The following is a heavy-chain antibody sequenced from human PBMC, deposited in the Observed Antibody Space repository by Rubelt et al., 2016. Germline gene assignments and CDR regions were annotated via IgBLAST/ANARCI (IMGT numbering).Heavy chain of an antibody. CDR3: AREDFWSGYI. D-gene: IGHD3-3*01. V-gene: IGHV1-3*01. CDR2: INAGNGNT. J-gene: IGHJ4*02. Sequence: MHWVRQAPGQRLEWMGWINAGNGNTKYSQKFQGRVTITRDTSASTAYMELSSLRSEDTAVYYCAREDFWSGYIWGQGTLVTVSS.